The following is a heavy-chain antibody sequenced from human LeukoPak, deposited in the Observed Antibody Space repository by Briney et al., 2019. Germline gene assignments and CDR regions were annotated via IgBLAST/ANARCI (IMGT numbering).Heavy chain of an antibody. CDR3: AKVAAGGYSYGLDY. V-gene: IGHV3-23*01. CDR2: ISGSGGST. Sequence: GGSLRLSCAASGFTFSSYSMNWVRQAPGKGLEWVSTISGSGGSTYYADSVKGRFTISRDNSKNTLYMQMNRLRAEDTAKYYCAKVAAGGYSYGLDYWGQGTLVTVSS. J-gene: IGHJ4*02. CDR1: GFTFSSYS. D-gene: IGHD5-18*01.